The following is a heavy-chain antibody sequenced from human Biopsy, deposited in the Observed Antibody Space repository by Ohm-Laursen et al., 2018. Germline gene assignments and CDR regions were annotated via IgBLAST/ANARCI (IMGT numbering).Heavy chain of an antibody. V-gene: IGHV4-4*07. Sequence: SDTLSLTCTVSGGSISSYYWSWIRQAAGKGLEWIGRIYPGGGTIYNPSLKSRVTMSVDTSKNHFPLNLNSVTAADTAVYYCAGIVLGPTNDAFDIWGQGTMVTVSS. CDR3: AGIVLGPTNDAFDI. CDR1: GGSISSYY. CDR2: IYPGGGT. D-gene: IGHD1-26*01. J-gene: IGHJ3*02.